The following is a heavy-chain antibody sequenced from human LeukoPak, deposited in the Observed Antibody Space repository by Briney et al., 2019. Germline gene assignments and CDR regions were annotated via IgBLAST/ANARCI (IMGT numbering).Heavy chain of an antibody. V-gene: IGHV3-7*03. CDR2: IKEDGSER. CDR3: ARDLGYCTNGVCHTGFDY. J-gene: IGHJ4*02. Sequence: PGGSLRLSCAASGFTFSSYWMNWARQTPGKGLEWVASIKEDGSERQYVDSVKGRFSISRDNTKGSLFLQLNSLRAEDTAVYYCARDLGYCTNGVCHTGFDYWGQGTLVAVSS. D-gene: IGHD2-8*01. CDR1: GFTFSSYW.